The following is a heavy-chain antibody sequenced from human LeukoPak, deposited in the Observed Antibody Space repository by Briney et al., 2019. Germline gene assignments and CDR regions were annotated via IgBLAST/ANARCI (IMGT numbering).Heavy chain of an antibody. D-gene: IGHD3-22*01. Sequence: GGSLRHSCGGSGFTFNKAWMNGVRQAPGKGLEGVGGIQSKTDGGTTEYAAPVRGRFTISRDDSRNTLHLQMNSLKTEDTAVYYCTTLQMYYYDSSGYYFFDYWGQGTLVTVSS. CDR3: TTLQMYYYDSSGYYFFDY. V-gene: IGHV3-15*01. J-gene: IGHJ4*02. CDR1: GFTFNKAW. CDR2: IQSKTDGGTT.